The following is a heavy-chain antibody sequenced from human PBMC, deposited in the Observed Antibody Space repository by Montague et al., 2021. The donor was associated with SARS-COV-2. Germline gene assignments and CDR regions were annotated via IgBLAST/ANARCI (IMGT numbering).Heavy chain of an antibody. J-gene: IGHJ3*02. CDR1: GGSISSGGYY. CDR3: ARAGTITMIVVVIDAFDI. Sequence: TLLTCTVSGGSISSGGYYWSWIRQHPGKGLEWIGYIYYSGSTYYNPSLKSRVTISVDTSKNQLSLKLSSVTAADTAVYYCARAGTITMIVVVIDAFDIWGQGTMVTVSS. CDR2: IYYSGST. D-gene: IGHD3-22*01. V-gene: IGHV4-31*03.